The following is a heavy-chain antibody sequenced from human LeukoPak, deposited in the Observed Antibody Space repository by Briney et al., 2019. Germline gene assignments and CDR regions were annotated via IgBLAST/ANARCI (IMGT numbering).Heavy chain of an antibody. CDR2: INPNSGGT. J-gene: IGHJ5*02. CDR1: VYPFTGYY. D-gene: IGHD2-15*01. Sequence: ASLNISPKGCVYPFTGYYMHWVRQAPEPGLEWKTRINPNSGGTNYAQKFQGRVTMTRDTSISTAYMEPSRLRADDTALYYCASAHIVALVAPTRVGWFEPGGHGPLGTVSP. V-gene: IGHV1-2*06. CDR3: ASAHIVALVAPTRVGWFEP.